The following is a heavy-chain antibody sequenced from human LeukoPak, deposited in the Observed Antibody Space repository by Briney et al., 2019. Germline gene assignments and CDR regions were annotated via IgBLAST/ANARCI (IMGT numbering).Heavy chain of an antibody. Sequence: SAKVSCKASGGTFSSYAISWVRQAPGQGREWMGRLIPILGIANYAQKFQGRVTITADKSTSTAYMELSSLRSEDTAVYYCARDRDYYDSSGYYYYFDYWGQGALVTVSS. CDR1: GGTFSSYA. V-gene: IGHV1-69*04. CDR2: LIPILGIA. CDR3: ARDRDYYDSSGYYYYFDY. J-gene: IGHJ4*02. D-gene: IGHD3-22*01.